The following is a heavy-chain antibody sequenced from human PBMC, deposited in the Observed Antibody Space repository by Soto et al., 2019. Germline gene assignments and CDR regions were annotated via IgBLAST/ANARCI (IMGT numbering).Heavy chain of an antibody. CDR3: AKGANSSGIFDS. V-gene: IGHV3-23*01. Sequence: QPGGCLRLSCAASGLTFKTYAMSWVRQAPGKGLEWVSTINPSGGDTYYPDSVKGRFTISRDNSKDTLYLQMDSLGADDTAVYYCAKGANSSGIFDSRGQRTLLTVSA. D-gene: IGHD2-21*01. CDR1: GLTFKTYA. J-gene: IGHJ4*02. CDR2: INPSGGDT.